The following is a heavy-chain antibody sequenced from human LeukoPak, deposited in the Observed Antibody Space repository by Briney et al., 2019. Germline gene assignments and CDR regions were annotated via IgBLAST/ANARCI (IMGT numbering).Heavy chain of an antibody. CDR2: ISTSSSYI. Sequence: PGGSLRLSCAASGFTFSSYSMNWVRQAPGKGLEWVSSISTSSSYIYYADSVKGRFTISRDNSKNTLYLQMNSLRAEDTAVYYCAPLSIADNAFDIWGQGTMVTVSS. D-gene: IGHD6-6*01. V-gene: IGHV3-21*01. J-gene: IGHJ3*02. CDR3: APLSIADNAFDI. CDR1: GFTFSSYS.